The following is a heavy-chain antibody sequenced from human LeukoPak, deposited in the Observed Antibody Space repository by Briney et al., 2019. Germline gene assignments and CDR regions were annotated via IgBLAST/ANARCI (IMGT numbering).Heavy chain of an antibody. CDR2: VKLDGSEK. J-gene: IGHJ6*02. V-gene: IGHV3-7*01. Sequence: PGGSLRLSCAASGFTFSSYAMHWVRQAPGKGLEWVANVKLDGSEKYDVDSVKGRFTISRDNAKNSLFLQMNSLRVEDTAVYYCARHSYHALDVWGQGTTVTVSS. D-gene: IGHD3-16*01. CDR3: ARHSYHALDV. CDR1: GFTFSSYA.